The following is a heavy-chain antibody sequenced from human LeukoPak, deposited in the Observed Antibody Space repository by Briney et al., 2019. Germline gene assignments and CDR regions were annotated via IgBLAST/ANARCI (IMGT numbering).Heavy chain of an antibody. V-gene: IGHV4-59*11. CDR3: ARDYSSGYYYGLGWFDP. CDR2: ISYSGST. Sequence: SETLSLTCTVSGGSISSHYWSWIRQPPGKGLEWVGDISYSGSTNYNSSLKSRVTISVDTSKNQFSLKLSSVTAADTAVYYCARDYSSGYYYGLGWFDPWGQGTLVTVSS. D-gene: IGHD3-22*01. J-gene: IGHJ5*02. CDR1: GGSISSHY.